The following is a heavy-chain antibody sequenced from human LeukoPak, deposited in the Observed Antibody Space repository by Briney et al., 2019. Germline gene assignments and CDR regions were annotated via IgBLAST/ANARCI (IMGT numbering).Heavy chain of an antibody. CDR2: IYTSGST. J-gene: IGHJ6*03. CDR1: GGSISSYY. CDR3: ASDPSNYYYMDV. Sequence: PETLSLTCTVSGGSISSYYWSWIRLPAGKGLEWIGRIYTSGSTNYNPSLKSRVTMSVDTSKNQFSLKLSSVTAVDTAVYYCASDPSNYYYMDVWGKGTTVTVSS. V-gene: IGHV4-4*07.